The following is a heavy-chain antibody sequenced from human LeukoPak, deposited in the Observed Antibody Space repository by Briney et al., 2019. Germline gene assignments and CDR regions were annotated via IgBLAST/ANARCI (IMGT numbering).Heavy chain of an antibody. V-gene: IGHV4-38-2*01. CDR2: IYHSGST. J-gene: IGHJ4*02. D-gene: IGHD1-26*01. Sequence: SETLSLTCAVSGYSISSGYYWGWIRQPPGKGLEWIGSIYHSGSTYYNPSLKSRVIISVDTSKNQFSLKLSSVTAADTAVYYCARHASGSPFDYWGQGTLVTVSS. CDR1: GYSISSGYY. CDR3: ARHASGSPFDY.